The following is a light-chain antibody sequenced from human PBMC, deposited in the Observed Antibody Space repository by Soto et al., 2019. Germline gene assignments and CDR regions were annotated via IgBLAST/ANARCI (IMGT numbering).Light chain of an antibody. CDR3: QLYGISPH. J-gene: IGKJ5*01. Sequence: EKVMTQSPATLSVSPGERATLSCGASQSVSSTLAWYQQKPGQAPRLLIYDASTRANGIPARFSGSGSGTDFTLTINRLEPEDFAVYYCQLYGISPHFGQGTRLEIK. V-gene: IGKV3-15*01. CDR2: DAS. CDR1: QSVSST.